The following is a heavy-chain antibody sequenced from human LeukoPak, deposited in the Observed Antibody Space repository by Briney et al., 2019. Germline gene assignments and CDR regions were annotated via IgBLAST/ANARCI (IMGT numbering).Heavy chain of an antibody. J-gene: IGHJ6*03. CDR2: IYYSGST. CDR1: GGSISSYY. D-gene: IGHD4-17*01. Sequence: SETLSLTCTVSGGSISSYYWSWIGQPPGKGLEWIGYIYYSGSTNYNPSLKSRVTISVDTSKNQFSLKLSSVTAADTAVYYCARGRGVTTVSHYYYYYYMDVWGKGTTVTISS. CDR3: ARGRGVTTVSHYYYYYYMDV. V-gene: IGHV4-59*01.